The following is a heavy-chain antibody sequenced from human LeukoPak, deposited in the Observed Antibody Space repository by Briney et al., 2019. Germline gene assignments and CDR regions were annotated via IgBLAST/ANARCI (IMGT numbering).Heavy chain of an antibody. CDR1: GGSFSGYY. V-gene: IGHV4-34*01. CDR3: ARDHVDTAMVHFYYYYYYGIDV. Sequence: SETLSLTCAVYGGSFSGYYWRWIRQPPGKGLEWIGEINHSGSTNYNPSLKSRVTISVDTSKNQFSLKLSSVTAADTAVYYCARDHVDTAMVHFYYYYYYGIDVWGQGSTVTVSS. CDR2: INHSGST. D-gene: IGHD5-18*01. J-gene: IGHJ6*02.